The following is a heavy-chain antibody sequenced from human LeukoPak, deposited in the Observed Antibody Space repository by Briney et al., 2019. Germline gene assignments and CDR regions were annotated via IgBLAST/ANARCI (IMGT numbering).Heavy chain of an antibody. Sequence: SETLSLTCAVYGGSFSGYYWSWIRQPPGKGLEWIGEINHSGSTNYNPSLKSRVTISVDTSKNQFSLKLSSVTAADAAVYYCARDLGYYYGSGSTDPWGQGTLVTVSS. D-gene: IGHD3-10*01. J-gene: IGHJ5*02. CDR2: INHSGST. CDR3: ARDLGYYYGSGSTDP. CDR1: GGSFSGYY. V-gene: IGHV4-34*01.